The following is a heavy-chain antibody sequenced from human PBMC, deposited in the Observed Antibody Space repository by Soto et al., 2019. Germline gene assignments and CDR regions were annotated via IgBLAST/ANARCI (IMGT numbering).Heavy chain of an antibody. J-gene: IGHJ4*02. Sequence: SETLSLTCAVSGCSISDGGYSWSWIGQPPGKGLEWIGYIYHSGSTYYNPSLKNRVTISVDRSKRQFSQKVNSVTAADTAVYYCARVPDYSETTGYFYFDTWGQGILVTVS. CDR3: ARVPDYSETTGYFYFDT. CDR1: GCSISDGGYS. V-gene: IGHV4-30-2*01. D-gene: IGHD3-22*01. CDR2: IYHSGST.